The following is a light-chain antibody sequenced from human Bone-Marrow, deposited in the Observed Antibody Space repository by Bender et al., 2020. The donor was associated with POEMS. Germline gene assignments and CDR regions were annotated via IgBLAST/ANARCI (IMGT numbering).Light chain of an antibody. CDR2: VNSDGSH. CDR3: QTWGTDRYWV. CDR1: SGHSSYA. V-gene: IGLV4-69*01. J-gene: IGLJ3*02. Sequence: QLALTQPPSASAPLGASVKLTCTLSSGHSSYAIAWHQQQPEKGPRYLMKVNSDGSHTKGDGIPDRFSGSSSGAERYLTISSLQSEDESDYYSQTWGTDRYWVFGGGTRLTVL.